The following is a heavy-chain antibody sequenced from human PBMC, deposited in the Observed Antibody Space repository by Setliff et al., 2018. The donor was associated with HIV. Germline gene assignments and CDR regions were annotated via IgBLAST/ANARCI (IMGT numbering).Heavy chain of an antibody. D-gene: IGHD2-2*01. CDR3: ARDFGGYCSSMSCPGLFDP. V-gene: IGHV1-18*04. CDR2: ISAYNGNT. Sequence: ASVKVSCKASGYTFTGYYMHWVRQAPGQGLEWMGWISAYNGNTNYAQKLQGRVTMTTDTSTSTAYMELRSLRSEDTAVYYCARDFGGYCSSMSCPGLFDPWGQGTLVTVSS. CDR1: GYTFTGYY. J-gene: IGHJ5*02.